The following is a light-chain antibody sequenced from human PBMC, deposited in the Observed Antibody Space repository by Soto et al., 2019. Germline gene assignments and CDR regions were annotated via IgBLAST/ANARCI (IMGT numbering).Light chain of an antibody. CDR1: SSDIGVYNY. CDR3: SSYSISTAYA. CDR2: EVT. V-gene: IGLV2-14*01. Sequence: QSVLTQPASVSGSPGQSITFSCTGTSSDIGVYNYVSWYQLHPGKAPKLMVYEVTNRPSGVSNRFSGSKSGNTASLTISGLQAEDEADYFCSSYSISTAYAFGTGTKATVL. J-gene: IGLJ1*01.